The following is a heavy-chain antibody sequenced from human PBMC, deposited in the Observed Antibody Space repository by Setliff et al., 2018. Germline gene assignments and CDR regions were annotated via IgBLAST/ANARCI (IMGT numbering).Heavy chain of an antibody. CDR1: GFTFSSYS. D-gene: IGHD6-19*01. Sequence: GGSLRLSCAASGFTFSSYSINWVRQAPGRGLEWLSYISSSSSTTYYADSVKGRFTISRDNAKNSLYLQMNSLRAEDTAVYYCAREVRSSGWYGEDAFDIWGQGTMVTVSS. CDR3: AREVRSSGWYGEDAFDI. V-gene: IGHV3-48*04. J-gene: IGHJ3*02. CDR2: ISSSSSTT.